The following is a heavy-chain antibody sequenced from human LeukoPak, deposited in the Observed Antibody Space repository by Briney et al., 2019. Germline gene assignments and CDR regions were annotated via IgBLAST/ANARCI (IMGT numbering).Heavy chain of an antibody. D-gene: IGHD4-17*01. CDR2: INHSGST. CDR1: GGSFSGYY. V-gene: IGHV4-34*01. Sequence: SETLSLTCAVQGGSFSGYYWSWIRQPPGKGLEWIGEINHSGSTNYNPSLKSRVAILVDTSKNQFSLKLSSVTAADTAVYYCARGHSPVTTKVSYFQHWGQGTLVTVSS. CDR3: ARGHSPVTTKVSYFQH. J-gene: IGHJ1*01.